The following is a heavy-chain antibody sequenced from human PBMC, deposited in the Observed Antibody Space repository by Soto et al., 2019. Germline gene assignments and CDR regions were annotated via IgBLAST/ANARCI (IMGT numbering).Heavy chain of an antibody. Sequence: GVSLRLSCAASGFTFNNYGMHWVRQAPGKGLEWVSVIYSGGSTYYADSVKGRFTISRHNSKNTLYLQMNSLRAEDTAVYYCARGVRSYGRFDYWGQGTLVTVSS. V-gene: IGHV3-53*04. CDR3: ARGVRSYGRFDY. CDR2: IYSGGST. J-gene: IGHJ4*02. CDR1: GFTFNNYG. D-gene: IGHD1-26*01.